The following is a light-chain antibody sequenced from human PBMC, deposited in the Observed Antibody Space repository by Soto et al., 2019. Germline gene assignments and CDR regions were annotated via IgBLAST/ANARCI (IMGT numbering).Light chain of an antibody. CDR3: YSSTSTRRL. Sequence: QSVLTQPASVSGSPGQSITISCTGTSSDVGSYNLVSWYQQHPGKAPKLMIYEVSKRPSGVSNRFSGSKSGNTASLTISGLQAEDEAGCSSYSSTSTRRLFGAGTKVTVL. V-gene: IGLV2-14*02. CDR1: SSDVGSYNL. CDR2: EVS. J-gene: IGLJ1*01.